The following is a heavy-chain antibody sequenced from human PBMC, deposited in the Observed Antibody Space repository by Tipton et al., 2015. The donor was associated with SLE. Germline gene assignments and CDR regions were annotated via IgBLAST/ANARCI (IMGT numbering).Heavy chain of an antibody. J-gene: IGHJ5*02. CDR2: ISDGGGT. CDR3: AIAQRGLGFDP. CDR1: GGSISINY. D-gene: IGHD2-15*01. Sequence: TLSLTCSVSGGSISINYWIWIRQPPGKGLEWIGYISDGGGTNYNPSLKSRVTISVDTSKNQFSLKLSSVTAADTAVYYCAIAQRGLGFDPWGQGTLVTVSS. V-gene: IGHV4-59*08.